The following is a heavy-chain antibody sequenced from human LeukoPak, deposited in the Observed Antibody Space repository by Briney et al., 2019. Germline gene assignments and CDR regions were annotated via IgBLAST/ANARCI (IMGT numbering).Heavy chain of an antibody. D-gene: IGHD4-17*01. Sequence: GGSLRLSCAASGFTFSSYEMNWVRQAPGKGLEWVSYISSSGSTIYYADSVKGRFTISRDNAKNSLYLQMNSLGAEDTAVYYCARVGDYSAGDDYWGQGTLVTVSS. CDR2: ISSSGSTI. J-gene: IGHJ4*02. CDR1: GFTFSSYE. CDR3: ARVGDYSAGDDY. V-gene: IGHV3-48*03.